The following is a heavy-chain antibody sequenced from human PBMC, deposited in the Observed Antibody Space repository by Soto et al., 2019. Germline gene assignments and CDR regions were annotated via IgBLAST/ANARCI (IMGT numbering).Heavy chain of an antibody. V-gene: IGHV3-23*01. CDR2: ISGSGGST. CDR3: AKIYDYGDNQRGVSGGGFDC. D-gene: IGHD4-17*01. J-gene: IGHJ4*02. CDR1: GLHFSRYA. Sequence: GGSLRLACSSSGLHFSRYAMRWVRKTPGKGLEWVSAISGSGGSTYYADSVKGRFTISRDNSKNTLYLQMNSLRAEDTAVYYCAKIYDYGDNQRGVSGGGFDCWGQGTLVTVSS.